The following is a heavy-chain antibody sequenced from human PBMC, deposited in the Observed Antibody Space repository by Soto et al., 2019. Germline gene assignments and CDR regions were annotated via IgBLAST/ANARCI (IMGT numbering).Heavy chain of an antibody. CDR2: IWYDGSNK. V-gene: IGHV3-33*01. Sequence: QVLLVESGGGVVQPGRSLRLSCAASGFTFSSDGMHWVRQAPGKGLEWVAVIWYDGSNKYYADSVKGRFTISRDNSKNTLYLQMNSLRAEDTAVYYCARDIAAAGTSYYYYGMDVWGQGTTVTVSS. J-gene: IGHJ6*02. D-gene: IGHD6-13*01. CDR3: ARDIAAAGTSYYYYGMDV. CDR1: GFTFSSDG.